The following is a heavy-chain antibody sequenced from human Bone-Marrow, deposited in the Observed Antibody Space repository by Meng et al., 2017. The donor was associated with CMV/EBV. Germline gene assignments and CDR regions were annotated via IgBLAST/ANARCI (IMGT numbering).Heavy chain of an antibody. CDR1: GDSVSSKSVA. CDR2: TYYRSTWYN. J-gene: IGHJ4*02. CDR3: ARTWFKEQVYYIDD. V-gene: IGHV6-1*01. D-gene: IGHD1-14*01. Sequence: SQTLSLTCAISGDSVSSKSVAWNWIRQSPSRDLEWLGMTYYRSTWYNDYALSVESRIRINPDTSKNQFSLQLSSVTPEDTAVYSCARTWFKEQVYYIDDWDQGTLVTVSS.